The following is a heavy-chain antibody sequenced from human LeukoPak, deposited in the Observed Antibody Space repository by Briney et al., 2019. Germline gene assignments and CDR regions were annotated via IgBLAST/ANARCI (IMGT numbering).Heavy chain of an antibody. CDR1: GFTFSSYA. V-gene: IGHV3-23*01. Sequence: GGSLRLSCAASGFTFSSYAMSWVRQAPGKGLEWVSAISGSGGSTYYADSVKGRFTISRDNSKNTLYLQMNRLRAEDTGIYFCAKDRETTASGTFDYWGLGTLVAVSS. J-gene: IGHJ4*02. CDR2: ISGSGGST. D-gene: IGHD1-1*01. CDR3: AKDRETTASGTFDY.